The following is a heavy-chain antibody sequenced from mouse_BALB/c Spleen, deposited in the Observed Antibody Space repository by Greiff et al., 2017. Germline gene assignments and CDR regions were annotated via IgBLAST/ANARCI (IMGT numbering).Heavy chain of an antibody. D-gene: IGHD2-3*01. Sequence: QVQLQQPGAELVKPGASVKMSCKASGYTFTSYWMHWVKQRPGQGLEWIGVIDPSDSYTSYNQKFKGKATLTVDTSSSTAYMQLSSLTSEDSAVYYCTRGDGYYDYWGQGTTLTVSS. CDR1: GYTFTSYW. J-gene: IGHJ2*01. CDR3: TRGDGYYDY. V-gene: IGHV1S127*01. CDR2: IDPSDSYT.